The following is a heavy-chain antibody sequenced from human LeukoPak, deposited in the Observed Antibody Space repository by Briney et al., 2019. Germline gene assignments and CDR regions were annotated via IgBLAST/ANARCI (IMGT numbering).Heavy chain of an antibody. CDR1: GGSFSGYY. Sequence: ETLSLTRAVYGGSFSGYYWSWIRQPPGKGLEWIGEINHSGSTNYNPSLKSRVTVSVDTSKNQFSLKLTSVTAADTAMYYCARVKRRMGSSSGDYSDFWGQGALVTVSS. V-gene: IGHV4-34*01. J-gene: IGHJ4*02. CDR2: INHSGST. CDR3: ARVKRRMGSSSGDYSDF. D-gene: IGHD6-6*01.